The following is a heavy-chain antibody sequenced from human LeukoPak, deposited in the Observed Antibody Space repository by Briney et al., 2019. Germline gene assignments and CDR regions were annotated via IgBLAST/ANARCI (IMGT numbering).Heavy chain of an antibody. CDR3: AREVFTMVRGVIITSGVPDY. V-gene: IGHV4-59*01. CDR1: GGSISNYW. D-gene: IGHD3-10*01. CDR2: VFDSGGT. J-gene: IGHJ4*02. Sequence: SETLSLTCTVSGGSISNYWWSWIRQPPGKGLEWIGYVFDSGGTNYNPSLKSRVTISVDTSEKQFSLKLSSVTAADTAVYYCAREVFTMVRGVIITSGVPDYWGQGTLVTVSS.